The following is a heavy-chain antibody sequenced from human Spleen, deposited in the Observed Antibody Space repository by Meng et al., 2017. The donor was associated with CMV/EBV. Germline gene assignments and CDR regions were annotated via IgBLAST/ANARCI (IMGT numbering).Heavy chain of an antibody. CDR3: AREYSYGYYFDY. V-gene: IGHV3-23*01. D-gene: IGHD5-18*01. Sequence: GESLKISCAASGFTFSSYAMSWVRQAPGKGLEWVSAISGSGGSTYYADSVKGRFTISRDNSKNTLYLQMNSLRAEDTAVYYCAREYSYGYYFDYWGQGTLVTVSS. J-gene: IGHJ4*02. CDR2: ISGSGGST. CDR1: GFTFSSYA.